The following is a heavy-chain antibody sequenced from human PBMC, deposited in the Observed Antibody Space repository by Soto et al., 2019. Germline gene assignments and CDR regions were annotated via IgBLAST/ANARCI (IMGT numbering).Heavy chain of an antibody. Sequence: GGSLRLSCAASGFTFSSYAMSWVRQAPGKGLEWVSAISGSGGSTYYADSVKGRFTISRDNSKNTLYLQMNSLRAEDTAVYYCAKSKQQLVHYYYGMDVWGQGTTVTVSS. J-gene: IGHJ6*02. V-gene: IGHV3-23*01. CDR2: ISGSGGST. CDR1: GFTFSSYA. D-gene: IGHD6-13*01. CDR3: AKSKQQLVHYYYGMDV.